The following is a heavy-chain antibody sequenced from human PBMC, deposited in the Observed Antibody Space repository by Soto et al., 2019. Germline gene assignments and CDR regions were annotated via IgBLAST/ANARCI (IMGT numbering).Heavy chain of an antibody. V-gene: IGHV3-33*01. CDR3: ARGNYHGSGTFDY. CDR2: IWYDGSNK. J-gene: IGHJ4*02. CDR1: GFSFSTYG. D-gene: IGHD3-10*01. Sequence: QVQVVESGGGVVQPGRSLRLSCAASGFSFSTYGMHWVRQAPGKGLEWVAVIWYDGSNKYYVESVKGRFTISRDNSKNTLYLQMNSLRAEDTAVYYCARGNYHGSGTFDYWGQETLVTVSS.